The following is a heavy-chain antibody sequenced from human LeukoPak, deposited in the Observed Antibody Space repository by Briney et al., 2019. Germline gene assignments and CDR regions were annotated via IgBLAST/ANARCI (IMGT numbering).Heavy chain of an antibody. CDR2: IKSDGTST. Sequence: PGGSLRLSCTASGFTFSNYWMHWVRQAPGKGLMWVSRIKSDGTSTTYADSVKGRFTISRDNSKNTLYLQMNSLRAEDTAVYYXXXXXXSGWYRRGFDYWGQGTLVTVSS. D-gene: IGHD6-19*01. V-gene: IGHV3-74*01. CDR1: GFTFSNYW. J-gene: IGHJ4*02. CDR3: XXXXXSGWYRRGFDY.